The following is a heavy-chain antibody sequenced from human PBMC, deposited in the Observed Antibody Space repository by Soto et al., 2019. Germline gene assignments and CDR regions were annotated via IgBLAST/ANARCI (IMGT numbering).Heavy chain of an antibody. J-gene: IGHJ4*02. CDR2: LYSDGSHK. CDR1: GFIFATYG. D-gene: IGHD6-13*01. V-gene: IGHV3-33*01. Sequence: QVQLVESGGGVVQPGRSLRLSCVASGFIFATYGMHWVRQAPGKGLEWVAVLYSDGSHKNYADSVKGRFTISRDNSKNTLYLQMYTLRAEDTAVYYCARGNVAAAGLFDYWGQGTLVNVSS. CDR3: ARGNVAAAGLFDY.